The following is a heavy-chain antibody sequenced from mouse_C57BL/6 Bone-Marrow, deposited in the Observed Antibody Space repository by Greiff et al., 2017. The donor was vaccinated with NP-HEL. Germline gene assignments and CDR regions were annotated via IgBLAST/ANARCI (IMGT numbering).Heavy chain of an antibody. J-gene: IGHJ3*01. CDR1: GYSFTGYF. D-gene: IGHD3-3*01. CDR2: INPYNGDT. Sequence: EVQLQQSGPELVKPGDSVKISCKASGYSFTGYFMNWVMQSHGKSLEWIGRINPYNGDTFYNQKFKGKSTLTVDKSSSTAYMQLSSLTSEDSAVYYCARGDPAWVAYWGQGTLVTVSA. V-gene: IGHV1-20*01. CDR3: ARGDPAWVAY.